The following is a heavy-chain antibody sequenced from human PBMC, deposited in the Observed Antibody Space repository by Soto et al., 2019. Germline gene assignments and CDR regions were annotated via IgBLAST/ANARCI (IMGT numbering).Heavy chain of an antibody. Sequence: ASVKVSCKASGYTFTSYGSNWVRQAPGQGLEWMGWISAYNGNTHYAQKLQGRVTMTTDTSTSTVYMELRSLRSDDTAVYYCARVQSGYDFAYWGQGTLVTVSS. J-gene: IGHJ4*02. CDR3: ARVQSGYDFAY. CDR1: GYTFTSYG. CDR2: ISAYNGNT. D-gene: IGHD5-12*01. V-gene: IGHV1-18*01.